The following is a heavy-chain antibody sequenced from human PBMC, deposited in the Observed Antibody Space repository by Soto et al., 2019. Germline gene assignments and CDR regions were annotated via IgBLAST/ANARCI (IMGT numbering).Heavy chain of an antibody. Sequence: ASVKVSCKASGYSFPSYGISWVRQAPGQGLEWMGWISTYNGNTNFAQKLHGRLTMTTDTSTSTAYMELRSLRSDDTAVYYCARGKIMILRGGPKQYHMDVWGQGTTVTVSS. D-gene: IGHD3-10*01. CDR2: ISTYNGNT. J-gene: IGHJ6*02. CDR3: ARGKIMILRGGPKQYHMDV. CDR1: GYSFPSYG. V-gene: IGHV1-18*01.